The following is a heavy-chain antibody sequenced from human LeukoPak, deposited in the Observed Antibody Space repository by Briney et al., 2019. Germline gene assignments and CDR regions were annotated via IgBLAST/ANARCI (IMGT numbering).Heavy chain of an antibody. J-gene: IGHJ6*02. CDR1: GFTFSSYG. CDR3: AKDPGGYYGFWSGYSYYYYGMDV. Sequence: PGGSLRLSCAASGFTFSSYGMHWVRQAPGKGLEWVAVISYDGSNKYYADSVKGRFTISRDNSKNTLYLQMNSLRAEDTAVYYCAKDPGGYYGFWSGYSYYYYGMDVWGQGTTVTVSS. D-gene: IGHD3-3*01. V-gene: IGHV3-30*18. CDR2: ISYDGSNK.